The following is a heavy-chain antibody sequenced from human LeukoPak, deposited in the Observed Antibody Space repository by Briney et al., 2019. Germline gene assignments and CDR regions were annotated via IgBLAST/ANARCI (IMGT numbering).Heavy chain of an antibody. D-gene: IGHD3-22*01. CDR2: INHSGST. Sequence: GSLRLSCAASGFTFSNYPMSWVRQAPGKGLEWIGEINHSGSTNYNPSLKSRVTISVDTSKNQFSLKLSSVTAADTAVYYCARGRAYYDSSGYYYGYWGQGTLVTVSS. CDR3: ARGRAYYDSSGYYYGY. CDR1: GFTFSNYP. V-gene: IGHV4-34*01. J-gene: IGHJ4*02.